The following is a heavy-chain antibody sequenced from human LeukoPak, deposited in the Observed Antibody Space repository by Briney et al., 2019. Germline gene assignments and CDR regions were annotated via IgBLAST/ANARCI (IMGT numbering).Heavy chain of an antibody. J-gene: IGHJ4*02. V-gene: IGHV4-59*08. CDR3: ARQGSSSWLYYFDY. CDR1: GGSMRTYY. D-gene: IGHD6-13*01. Sequence: SETLSLTCTVSGGSMRTYYWSWIRQPPGKRLEWIGYIDYSGSTYSNPSLKSRVNISVDTSKNHFSLELSSVTAADTAVYYCARQGSSSWLYYFDYWGRGTLVTVSS. CDR2: IDYSGST.